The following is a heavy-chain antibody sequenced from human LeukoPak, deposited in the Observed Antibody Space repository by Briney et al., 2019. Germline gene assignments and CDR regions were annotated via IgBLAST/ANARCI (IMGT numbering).Heavy chain of an antibody. CDR3: GGGGY. CDR1: EFSFSRSW. D-gene: IGHD6-25*01. J-gene: IGHJ4*02. V-gene: IGHV3-7*05. Sequence: GGSLRLSCAASEFSFSRSWMNWLRQAPGKGLEWVANIKQDGSAKYYVDSVEGRFTISRDNAKNSLYLQMNSLRAEDTAVYYCGGGGYWGQGIQVTVSS. CDR2: IKQDGSAK.